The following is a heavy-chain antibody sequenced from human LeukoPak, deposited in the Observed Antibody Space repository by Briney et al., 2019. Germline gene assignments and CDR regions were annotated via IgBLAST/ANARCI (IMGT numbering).Heavy chain of an antibody. D-gene: IGHD5-24*01. CDR1: GGSISSSSYY. CDR2: IYYSGST. Sequence: PSETPSLTCTVSGGSISSSSYYWGWIRQPPGKGLEWIGSIYYSGSTYYNPSLKSRVTISVDTSKNQFSLKLSSVTAADTAVYYCARRRDGYNYNFDYWGQGTLVTVSS. J-gene: IGHJ4*02. V-gene: IGHV4-39*07. CDR3: ARRRDGYNYNFDY.